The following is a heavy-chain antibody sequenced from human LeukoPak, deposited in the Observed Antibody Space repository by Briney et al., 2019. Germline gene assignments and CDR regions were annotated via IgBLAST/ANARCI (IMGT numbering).Heavy chain of an antibody. V-gene: IGHV3-33*06. CDR3: AKGGDYGDSPYYFDY. CDR1: GFTFSSYG. D-gene: IGHD4-17*01. CDR2: IWYDGSNK. J-gene: IGHJ4*02. Sequence: PGGSLRLSCAAPGFTFSSYGMHWVRQAPGKGLEWVAVIWYDGSNKYYADSVKCRFTISRDNSKNTLYLQMNSLRAEDTAVYYCAKGGDYGDSPYYFDYWGQGTLVTVSS.